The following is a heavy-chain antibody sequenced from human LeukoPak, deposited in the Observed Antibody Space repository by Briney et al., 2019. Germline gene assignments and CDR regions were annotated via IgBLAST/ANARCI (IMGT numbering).Heavy chain of an antibody. CDR1: GGSFSGYY. D-gene: IGHD3-3*02. J-gene: IGHJ5*02. V-gene: IGHV4-59*01. CDR3: ARELGALGP. Sequence: SETLSLTCAVYGGSFSGYYWSWIRQPPGKGLEWIGYIYYSGSTNYNPSLKSRVTISVDTSKNQFSLKLSSVTAADTAVYYCARELGALGPWGQGTLVTVSS. CDR2: IYYSGST.